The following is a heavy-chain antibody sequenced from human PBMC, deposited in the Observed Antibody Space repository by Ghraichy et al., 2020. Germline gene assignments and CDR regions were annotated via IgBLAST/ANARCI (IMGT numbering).Heavy chain of an antibody. D-gene: IGHD3-16*01. J-gene: IGHJ4*02. V-gene: IGHV4-59*01. CDR2: IYYSGST. CDR3: ARDIMHGFDY. Sequence: ESLNISCTVSGGSISSYYWSWIRQPPGKGLEWIGYIYYSGSTNYNPSLKSRVTISVDTSKNQFSLKLSSVTAADTAVYYCARDIMHGFDYWGQGTLVTVSS. CDR1: GGSISSYY.